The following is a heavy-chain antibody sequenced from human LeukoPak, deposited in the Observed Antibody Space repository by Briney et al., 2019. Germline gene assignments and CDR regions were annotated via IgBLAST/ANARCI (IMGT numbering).Heavy chain of an antibody. V-gene: IGHV5-51*01. J-gene: IGHJ2*01. D-gene: IGHD6-6*01. CDR2: IYPGDSDT. CDR1: GYSFTSYW. CDR3: ATRGGIAAPRDWYFDL. Sequence: GESLKISCKGSGYSFTSYWIGWVRQMPGKGLEWMGIIYPGDSDTRYSPSFQGQVTISADKPISTAYLQWSSLKASDTAMYYCATRGGIAAPRDWYFDLWGRGTLVTVSS.